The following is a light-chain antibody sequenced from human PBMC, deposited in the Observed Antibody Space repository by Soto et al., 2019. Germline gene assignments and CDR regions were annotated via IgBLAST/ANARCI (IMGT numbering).Light chain of an antibody. CDR2: EVS. Sequence: QSVLTQPASVSGSPGQSITISCTGTSSDIGGYNYVSWYQQHPGKAPKLMIFEVSNRPSGVSNRFSGSKSGNTASLTISGLQAEDEANSYCSSYTRPIARVFGGGTKLTAL. J-gene: IGLJ3*02. CDR3: SSYTRPIARV. V-gene: IGLV2-14*01. CDR1: SSDIGGYNY.